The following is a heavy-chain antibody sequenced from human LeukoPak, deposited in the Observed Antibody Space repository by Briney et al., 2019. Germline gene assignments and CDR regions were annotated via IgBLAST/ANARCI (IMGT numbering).Heavy chain of an antibody. J-gene: IGHJ4*02. CDR1: GFTFSSYG. V-gene: IGHV3-23*01. CDR2: ISGSGGST. CDR3: AKGRYQLLSLYYFDF. D-gene: IGHD2-2*01. Sequence: GGSLRLSCAASGFTFSSYGMSWVRQAPGKGLEWVSVISGSGGSTYYADSVKGRFTISRDNSKNTLYMQMNSLRAEDTAVYYCAKGRYQLLSLYYFDFWGQGTLVTVSS.